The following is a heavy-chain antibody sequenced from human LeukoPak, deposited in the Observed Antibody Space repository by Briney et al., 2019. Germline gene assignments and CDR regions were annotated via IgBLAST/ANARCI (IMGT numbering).Heavy chain of an antibody. Sequence: GGSLRLSCAASGLTYSSYSMNWVRQATGKGLEWVSSISSSSSYIYYADSVKGRFTISRDNAKNSLYLQMNSLRAEDTAVYYCARDEGYGFDAFDIWGQGTMVTVSS. CDR1: GLTYSSYS. D-gene: IGHD5-18*01. V-gene: IGHV3-21*01. CDR2: ISSSSSYI. CDR3: ARDEGYGFDAFDI. J-gene: IGHJ3*02.